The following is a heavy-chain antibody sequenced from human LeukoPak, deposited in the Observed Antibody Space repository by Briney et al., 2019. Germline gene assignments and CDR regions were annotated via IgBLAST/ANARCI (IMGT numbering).Heavy chain of an antibody. D-gene: IGHD4-23*01. CDR1: GGTFSSYA. J-gene: IGHJ4*02. V-gene: IGHV1-69*06. CDR3: ATFGRYGGNSDYFDY. Sequence: SVKVSCKASGGTFSSYAISWVRQAPGQGLEWMGGIIPIFGTANYAQKFQGRVTMTEDTSTDTAYMELSSLRSEDTAVYYCATFGRYGGNSDYFDYWGQGTLVTVSS. CDR2: IIPIFGTA.